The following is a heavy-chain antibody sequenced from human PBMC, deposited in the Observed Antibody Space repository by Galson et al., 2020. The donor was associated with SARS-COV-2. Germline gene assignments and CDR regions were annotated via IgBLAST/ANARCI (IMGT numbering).Heavy chain of an antibody. CDR1: RSNLITYG. D-gene: IGHD2-15*01. CDR3: ARTGVVATEFWYFDY. CDR2: ISAYNGNR. Sequence: ASVPVSCQASRSNLITYGFSWVRQAPGQGLEWMGWISAYNGNRNYLQKFQGRLTMTTDTSTSTAYMELRSLRSDDTAMYYCARTGVVATEFWYFDYWGQGTLVTVSS. J-gene: IGHJ4*02. V-gene: IGHV1-18*01.